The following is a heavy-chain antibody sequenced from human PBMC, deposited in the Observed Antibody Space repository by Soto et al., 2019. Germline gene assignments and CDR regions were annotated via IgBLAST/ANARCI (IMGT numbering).Heavy chain of an antibody. D-gene: IGHD3-3*01. Sequence: QVQLVQSGAEVNKPGSSVKVSCKASGGTFSSYAISWVRQAPGQGLEWMGGIIPIFGTANYAQKFQGRVTITADESTSTAYMGMSSLRSEDTAVYYCAGGGFLEWLSPPDYWGQGTLVTVSS. J-gene: IGHJ4*02. V-gene: IGHV1-69*01. CDR1: GGTFSSYA. CDR2: IIPIFGTA. CDR3: AGGGFLEWLSPPDY.